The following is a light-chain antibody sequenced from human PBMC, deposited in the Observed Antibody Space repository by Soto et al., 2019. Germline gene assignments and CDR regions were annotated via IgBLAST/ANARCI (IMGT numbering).Light chain of an antibody. CDR3: SSYTSSSSWV. J-gene: IGLJ3*02. CDR2: EVS. Sequence: QSVLTQPAYVSGSPGQSITISCTGTSSDVGGYNYVSWYQQHPGKAPKLMIYEVSNRTSGVSIRFSGSKSGNTASLTISGLQAEDEADYYCSSYTSSSSWVFGGGTKLTVL. V-gene: IGLV2-14*01. CDR1: SSDVGGYNY.